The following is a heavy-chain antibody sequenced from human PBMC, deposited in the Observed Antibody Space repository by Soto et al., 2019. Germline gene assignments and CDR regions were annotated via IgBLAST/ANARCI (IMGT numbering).Heavy chain of an antibody. D-gene: IGHD2-8*01. J-gene: IGHJ4*02. CDR2: IYYSGST. V-gene: IGHV4-39*01. Sequence: QLQLQESGPGLVKPSETLSLTCTVSGGSISSSSYYWGWIRQPPGKGLEWIGSIYYSGSTYYNPSHKSRVTISVDTSKNQFSLKLSSVTAADTAVYYCARTDIVLMVYAIPDYFDYWGQGTLVTVSS. CDR1: GGSISSSSYY. CDR3: ARTDIVLMVYAIPDYFDY.